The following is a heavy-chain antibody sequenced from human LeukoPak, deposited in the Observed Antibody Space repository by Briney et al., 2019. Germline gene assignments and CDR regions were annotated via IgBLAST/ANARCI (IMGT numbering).Heavy chain of an antibody. CDR3: ARGAEMATSYFDY. D-gene: IGHD5-24*01. Sequence: GGSLRLSCAASGFTVSSNYMSWVRQAPGKGLEWVSVIYSGGSTYYADSVKGRFTISRDNSKNTLYLQMNSLRAEDTAVYYCARGAEMATSYFDYWGQGTLVTVSS. J-gene: IGHJ4*02. CDR2: IYSGGST. V-gene: IGHV3-66*01. CDR1: GFTVSSNY.